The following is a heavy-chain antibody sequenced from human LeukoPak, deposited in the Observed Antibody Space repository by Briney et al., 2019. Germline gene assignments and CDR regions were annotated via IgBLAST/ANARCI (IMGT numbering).Heavy chain of an antibody. D-gene: IGHD1-26*01. J-gene: IGHJ4*02. V-gene: IGHV3-33*06. Sequence: PGGSLRLSCAASGFTFSNYDMHWVRQAPGKELEWVAVIWYDGSNKYYADSVKGRFTLSRDNSKKTLYLQMNSLRAEDTAVYYCAKRNSGNYFDDWGQGSLVTVSS. CDR3: AKRNSGNYFDD. CDR2: IWYDGSNK. CDR1: GFTFSNYD.